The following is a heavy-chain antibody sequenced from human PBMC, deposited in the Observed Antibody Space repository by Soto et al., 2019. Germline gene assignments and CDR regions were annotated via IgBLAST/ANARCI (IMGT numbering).Heavy chain of an antibody. CDR1: GYSFTSYW. D-gene: IGHD3-22*01. Sequence: GESLKISCKGSGYSFTSYWIGWVRQMPGKGLEWMGIIYPGDSDTRYSPSFQGQVTISADKSISTAYLQWSSLKASDTAMYYCERPYYRGTPDDWFDPWGQGTLVTVSS. J-gene: IGHJ5*02. V-gene: IGHV5-51*01. CDR3: ERPYYRGTPDDWFDP. CDR2: IYPGDSDT.